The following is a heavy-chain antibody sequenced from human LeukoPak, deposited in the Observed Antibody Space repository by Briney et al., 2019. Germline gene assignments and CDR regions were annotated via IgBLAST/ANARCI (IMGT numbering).Heavy chain of an antibody. V-gene: IGHV3-73*01. CDR1: GFTFSGSA. J-gene: IGHJ4*02. Sequence: GGSLRLSRAASGFTFSGSAMHWVRQASGKGLEWVGHIGNKVSNYATEYAASLRGRFTISRDDSKDTAYLQVNSLKTEDTAVYYCAGNYGSWTGLNYWGQGTLVTVSS. D-gene: IGHD1-14*01. CDR2: IGNKVSNYAT. CDR3: AGNYGSWTGLNY.